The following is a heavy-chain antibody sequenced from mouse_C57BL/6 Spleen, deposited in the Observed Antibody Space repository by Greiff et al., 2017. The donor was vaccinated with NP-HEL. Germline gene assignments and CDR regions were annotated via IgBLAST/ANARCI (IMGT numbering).Heavy chain of an antibody. CDR1: GYTFTSYW. CDR2: IHPNSGST. CDR3: ARCPAYYSNYRYFDV. V-gene: IGHV1-64*01. J-gene: IGHJ1*03. Sequence: VQLQQPGAELVKPGASVKLSCKASGYTFTSYWMHWVKQRPGQGLEWIGMIHPNSGSTNYNEKFKSKATLTVDKSSSTAYMQLSSLTSEDSAVYYCARCPAYYSNYRYFDVWGTGTTVTVSS. D-gene: IGHD2-5*01.